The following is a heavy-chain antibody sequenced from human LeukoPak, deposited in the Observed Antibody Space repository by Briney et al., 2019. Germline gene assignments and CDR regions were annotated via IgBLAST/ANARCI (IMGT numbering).Heavy chain of an antibody. D-gene: IGHD4-17*01. CDR2: IDPNRGGT. V-gene: IGHV1-2*02. CDR1: GYTFSDYY. Sequence: ASVKVSCKASGYTFSDYYIHWVRQAPGQGLEWMGWIDPNRGGTRYAQNFQGRVTMTRDTSISTAYMELSRLRSDDTAVYYCAKTLDYGDYVGLEYFQHWGQGTLVTVSS. J-gene: IGHJ1*01. CDR3: AKTLDYGDYVGLEYFQH.